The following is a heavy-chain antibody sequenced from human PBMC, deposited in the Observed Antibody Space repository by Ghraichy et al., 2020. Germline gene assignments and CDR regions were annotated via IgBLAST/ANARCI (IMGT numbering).Heavy chain of an antibody. CDR3: ARGRDGYSSSWDGENYYYYYGMDV. Sequence: SETLSLTCAVYGGSFSGYYWSWIRQPPGKGLEWIGEINHSGSTNYNPSLKSRVTISVDTSKNQFSLKLSSVTAADTAVYYCARGRDGYSSSWDGENYYYYYGMDVWGQGTTVTVSS. V-gene: IGHV4-34*01. J-gene: IGHJ6*02. D-gene: IGHD6-13*01. CDR1: GGSFSGYY. CDR2: INHSGST.